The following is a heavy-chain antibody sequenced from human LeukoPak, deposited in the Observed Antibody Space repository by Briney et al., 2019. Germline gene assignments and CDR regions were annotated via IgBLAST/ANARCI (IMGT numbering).Heavy chain of an antibody. J-gene: IGHJ4*02. Sequence: PSETLSLTCAVYGGSFSGYYWSWIRQPPGKGLEWIGEINHSGSTNYNPSLKSRVTISVDTSKNQFSLKLSSVTAADTAVYYCARGGPGPLTGRFYYFDYWGQGTLVTVFS. CDR2: INHSGST. CDR1: GGSFSGYY. CDR3: ARGGPGPLTGRFYYFDY. V-gene: IGHV4-34*01. D-gene: IGHD3-9*01.